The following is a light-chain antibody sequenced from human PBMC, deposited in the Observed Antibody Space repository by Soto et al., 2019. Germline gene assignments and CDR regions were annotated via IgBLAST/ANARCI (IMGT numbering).Light chain of an antibody. J-gene: IGKJ1*01. V-gene: IGKV3-20*01. CDR2: GAS. Sequence: EIVLTQPPGTLSLSPGERATLSCRASQSIKNNYLAWYQQKPGQAPRLLIYGASSRATGIPDRISGSGSGTDFTLTITRLEPEDFAVYYCQQYGGSRAFGQGTKVDIK. CDR3: QQYGGSRA. CDR1: QSIKNNY.